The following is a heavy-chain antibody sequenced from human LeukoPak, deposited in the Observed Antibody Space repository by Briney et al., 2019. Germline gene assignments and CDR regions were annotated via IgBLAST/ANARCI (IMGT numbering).Heavy chain of an antibody. CDR2: INPNRGNT. CDR3: ATGGHVRVYDSSAYYGHY. CDR1: GYTFTSYY. V-gene: IGHV1-46*01. D-gene: IGHD3-22*01. Sequence: ASVKVSCKASGYTFTSYYMYWVRQAPGQGLEWMGIINPNRGNTSYAQKFQGRVTMTRDMSTSTVYMELSSLRSEDTAVYYCATGGHVRVYDSSAYYGHYWGQGTLVTVSS. J-gene: IGHJ4*02.